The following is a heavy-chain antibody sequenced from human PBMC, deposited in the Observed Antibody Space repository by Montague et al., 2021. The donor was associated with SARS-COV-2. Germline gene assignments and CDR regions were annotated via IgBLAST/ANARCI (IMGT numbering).Heavy chain of an antibody. CDR3: ARDGDYGGTWYSFLQN. Sequence: CAISGDSVSSDTAAWHWIRQSPSRGLEWLGRTFYRSRWHTDSAASVRSRISFSGDISKNQFSLHLNSVTPEGTAIYYCARDGDYGGTWYSFLQNWGQGTLVIVSS. CDR1: GDSVSSDTAA. CDR2: TFYRSRWHT. D-gene: IGHD4-17*01. J-gene: IGHJ1*01. V-gene: IGHV6-1*01.